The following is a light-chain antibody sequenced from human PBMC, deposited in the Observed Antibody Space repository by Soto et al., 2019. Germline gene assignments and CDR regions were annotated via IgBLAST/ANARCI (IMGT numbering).Light chain of an antibody. CDR3: MHALQTFYT. J-gene: IGKJ2*01. Sequence: DIVMTQSPLSLPVTPGEPASISCRSSQSLLHSNGYTYLDWYLQRPGQSPQLLIYLGFNRASGVPDRFRGGGSGSDFTLKISRVEAEDVGVYYYMHALQTFYTFGQGTKLEIK. CDR1: QSLLHSNGYTY. V-gene: IGKV2-28*01. CDR2: LGF.